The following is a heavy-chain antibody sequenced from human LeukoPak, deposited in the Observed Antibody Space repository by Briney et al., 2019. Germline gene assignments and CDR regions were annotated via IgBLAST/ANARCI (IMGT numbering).Heavy chain of an antibody. CDR3: AGDLRRANWFDP. J-gene: IGHJ5*02. CDR2: ISTSSSYI. CDR1: GFTFSSYT. Sequence: GGSLRLSCAASGFTFSSYTMNWVRQAPGKGLEWVSSISTSSSYIYYADSVKGRFTISRDNAKNSLYLQMNSLRAEDTAVYYCAGDLRRANWFDPWGQGTLVTVSS. V-gene: IGHV3-21*01.